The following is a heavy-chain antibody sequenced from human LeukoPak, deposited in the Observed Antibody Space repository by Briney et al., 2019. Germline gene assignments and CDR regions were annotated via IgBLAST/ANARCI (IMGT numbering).Heavy chain of an antibody. CDR2: ISSRSTYI. CDR1: GFTFSSYS. V-gene: IGHV3-21*01. D-gene: IGHD3-16*01. Sequence: GGSLRLSCAASGFTFSSYSMNWVRQAPGKGLEWVSSISSRSTYIYYADSVKGRFTISRDNAKNSLYPQMNSLRAEDTAVYYCARGRAADYDYALYGMDVWGQGTTVTVSS. CDR3: ARGRAADYDYALYGMDV. J-gene: IGHJ6*02.